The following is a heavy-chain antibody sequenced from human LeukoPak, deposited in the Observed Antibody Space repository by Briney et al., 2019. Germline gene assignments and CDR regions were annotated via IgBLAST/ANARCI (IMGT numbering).Heavy chain of an antibody. CDR3: ARSFSFYYGMDV. Sequence: GASVKVSCKASGYSFTGYYMHWVRQAPGQGLEWMGWINPNNGDRNYAQKFQGRVTMTRGTSISTAYMELSRLTSDDTAVYYCARSFSFYYGMDVWGQGTTVTVSS. D-gene: IGHD2-2*01. V-gene: IGHV1-2*02. J-gene: IGHJ6*02. CDR1: GYSFTGYY. CDR2: INPNNGDR.